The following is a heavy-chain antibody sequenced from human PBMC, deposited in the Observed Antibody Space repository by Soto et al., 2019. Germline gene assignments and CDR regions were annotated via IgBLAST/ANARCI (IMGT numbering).Heavy chain of an antibody. D-gene: IGHD3-3*01. V-gene: IGHV3-33*01. CDR1: GFTFSSYG. Sequence: GGSLRLSCAATGFTFSSYGMQWVRQAPGKGLEWVAVIWYDGSNKYYADSVKGRFTISRDNSKNTLYLQMNSLRAEDTAVYYCARDITIFGFSDRSYYYYGMDVWGQGNTVTVCS. CDR2: IWYDGSNK. CDR3: ARDITIFGFSDRSYYYYGMDV. J-gene: IGHJ6*02.